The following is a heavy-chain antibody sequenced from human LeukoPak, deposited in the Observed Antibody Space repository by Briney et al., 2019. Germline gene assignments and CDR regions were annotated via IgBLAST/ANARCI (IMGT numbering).Heavy chain of an antibody. CDR1: GGSISGYF. CDR2: IYATGTT. D-gene: IGHD3-16*02. Sequence: SETLSLTCTVSGGSISGYFWSWIRQPAGKGLEWIGRIYATGTTNYNPSLKSRVTMSVDTSKNQFSLNLTSVTAADTAVYYCAREGGGSNRCLDWRQGTLVTVSS. J-gene: IGHJ1*01. V-gene: IGHV4-4*07. CDR3: AREGGGSNRCLD.